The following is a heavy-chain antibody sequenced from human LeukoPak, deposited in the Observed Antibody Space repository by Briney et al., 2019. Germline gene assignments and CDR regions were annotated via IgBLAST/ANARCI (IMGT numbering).Heavy chain of an antibody. J-gene: IGHJ4*02. D-gene: IGHD2-2*01. Sequence: GSLRLSCAASGFTFSDYYMSWIRQAPGKGLEWVSYISSSGSTIYYADSVKGRFTISRDNAKNSLYLQMNSLRAEDTAVYYCARRASCSSTSCYYYFDYWGQGTLVTVSS. V-gene: IGHV3-11*04. CDR1: GFTFSDYY. CDR3: ARRASCSSTSCYYYFDY. CDR2: ISSSGSTI.